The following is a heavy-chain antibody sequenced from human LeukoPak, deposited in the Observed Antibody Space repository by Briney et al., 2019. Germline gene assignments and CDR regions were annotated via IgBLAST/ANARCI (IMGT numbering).Heavy chain of an antibody. CDR1: GFTFSSYS. CDR2: ISSSSSYI. J-gene: IGHJ5*02. D-gene: IGHD5-12*01. V-gene: IGHV3-21*01. CDR3: ARAVDIVADDPNWFDP. Sequence: GGSLRLSCAASGFTFSSYSMNWVRQAPGKGLEWVSPISSSSSYIYYADSVKGRFTISRDNAKNSLYLQMNSLRAKDTAVYYCARAVDIVADDPNWFDPWGQGTLVTVSS.